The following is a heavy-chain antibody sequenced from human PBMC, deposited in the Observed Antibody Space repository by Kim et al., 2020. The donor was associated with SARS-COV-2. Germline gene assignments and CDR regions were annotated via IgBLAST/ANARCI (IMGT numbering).Heavy chain of an antibody. CDR2: SRSKANSYST. Sequence: GGSLRLSCAASGLILSDHYMDWVRQAQGKGREGVASSRSKANSYSTDYAAFVKGRFTISRDASKNSLYLQMNSLKTEDTAVYYCARGRERGSHFDSWGQGPLVTVSS. CDR1: GLILSDHY. V-gene: IGHV3-72*01. D-gene: IGHD1-26*01. J-gene: IGHJ4*02. CDR3: ARGRERGSHFDS.